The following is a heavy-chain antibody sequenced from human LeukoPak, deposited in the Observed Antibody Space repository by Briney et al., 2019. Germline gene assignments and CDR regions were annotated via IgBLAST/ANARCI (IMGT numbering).Heavy chain of an antibody. D-gene: IGHD3-9*01. CDR3: ARGGDILTLDY. V-gene: IGHV4-59*01. CDR1: GGSISSYY. Sequence: SETLSLTCTVSGGSISSYYWSWIRQPPRKGLEWIGYIYYSGSTNYNPSLKSRVTISVDTSKNQFSLKLSSVTAADTAVYYCARGGDILTLDYWGQGTLVTVSS. CDR2: IYYSGST. J-gene: IGHJ4*02.